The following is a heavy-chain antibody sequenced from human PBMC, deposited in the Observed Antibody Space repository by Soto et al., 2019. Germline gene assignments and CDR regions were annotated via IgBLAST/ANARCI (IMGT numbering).Heavy chain of an antibody. Sequence: QVQLVQSGAEVKKPGASVKVSCKASGYTFTNYGITWVRQAPGQVLEWMGWISPYNGNTNYAQKLQGIVTMTTDPSTSTAYMELRSLRSDDTAVYYCARDGSQLGRDYWGQGTLVTVSS. CDR3: ARDGSQLGRDY. CDR1: GYTFTNYG. D-gene: IGHD7-27*01. J-gene: IGHJ4*02. CDR2: ISPYNGNT. V-gene: IGHV1-18*01.